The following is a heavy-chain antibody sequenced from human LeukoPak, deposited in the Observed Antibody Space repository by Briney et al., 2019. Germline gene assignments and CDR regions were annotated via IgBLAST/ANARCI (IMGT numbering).Heavy chain of an antibody. J-gene: IGHJ4*02. Sequence: PGGSLRLSCAASGFSFSNYAMSWVRQAPGKGLEWVTFIGSDGSKQYYADSVKGRFSISRDNSRNTVSLQMNSLRLEDTAVYYCATDGSGTSFPYYFESWGQGTLVTVSS. CDR3: ATDGSGTSFPYYFES. D-gene: IGHD3-10*01. V-gene: IGHV3-30*02. CDR2: IGSDGSKQ. CDR1: GFSFSNYA.